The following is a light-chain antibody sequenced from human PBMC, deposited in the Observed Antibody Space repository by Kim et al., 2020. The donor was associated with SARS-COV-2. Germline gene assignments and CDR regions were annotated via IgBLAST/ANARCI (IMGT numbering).Light chain of an antibody. J-gene: IGKJ4*01. CDR3: QQSKSYPLT. Sequence: ASVGDRVTITCRASQDISNYLAWFQQKPGKGPKSLIYAASNLRSGVPSRFSGSGSGTDFSLTISSLQPEDFATYYCQQSKSYPLTFGGGTKVEIK. CDR1: QDISNY. CDR2: AAS. V-gene: IGKV1-16*01.